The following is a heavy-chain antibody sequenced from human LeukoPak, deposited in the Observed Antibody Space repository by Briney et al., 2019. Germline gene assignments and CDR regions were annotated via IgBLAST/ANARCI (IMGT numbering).Heavy chain of an antibody. V-gene: IGHV3-66*01. CDR2: LYSSGTT. CDR1: GFSVSSDY. D-gene: IGHD3-9*01. J-gene: IGHJ4*02. CDR3: ARWIYDTLTGYPSFDY. Sequence: GALRLFCAASGFSVSSDYMTWVRQAPGKGLHWVSVLYSSGTTVYADSVKGRFSTSRDNSKNTLYLQMNSLRAEDTAVYYCARWIYDTLTGYPSFDYWGQGTLVTVSS.